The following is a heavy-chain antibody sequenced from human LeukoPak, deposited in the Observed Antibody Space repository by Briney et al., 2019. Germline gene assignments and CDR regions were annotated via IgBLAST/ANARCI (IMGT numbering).Heavy chain of an antibody. CDR3: ASGTMVQGVIGYFDY. CDR2: INQSGST. Sequence: PSETLSLTCGVYGGSFSRYVWSWIRQPPGKGLEWIGEINQSGSTDYNPSLKSRVTISVDTSKNQFSLKLSSVTAADTAVYYCASGTMVQGVIGYFDYWGQGTLVTVSS. CDR1: GGSFSRYV. J-gene: IGHJ4*02. V-gene: IGHV4-34*01. D-gene: IGHD3-10*01.